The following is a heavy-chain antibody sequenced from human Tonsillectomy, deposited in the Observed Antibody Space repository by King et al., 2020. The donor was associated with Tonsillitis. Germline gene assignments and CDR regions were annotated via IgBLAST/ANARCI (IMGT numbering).Heavy chain of an antibody. V-gene: IGHV4-34*01. Sequence: VQLQQWGAGLLKPSETLSLTCAVYGGSFSGYYWSWIRQPPGKGLEWIGEINHSGSTNYNPSLKSRVTISVNTSKNQFSVKLSPVTAAEPAVYYWTRATVTWSYNGFDPWGHGTLVTVSS. J-gene: IGHJ5*02. D-gene: IGHD4-11*01. CDR1: GGSFSGYY. CDR3: TRATVTWSYNGFDP. CDR2: INHSGST.